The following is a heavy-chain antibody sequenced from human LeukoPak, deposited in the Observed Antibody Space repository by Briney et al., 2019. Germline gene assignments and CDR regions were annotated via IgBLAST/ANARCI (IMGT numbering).Heavy chain of an antibody. V-gene: IGHV4-34*01. CDR3: ARGLAYGDPALGG. CDR1: GGSFSGYY. CDR2: INHSGST. D-gene: IGHD4-17*01. Sequence: PSETLSLTCAVYGGSFSGYYWSWIRQPPGKGLEWIGEINHSGSTNYNPSLKSRVTISVDTSKNQFSLKPSSVTAADTAVYYCARGLAYGDPALGGWGQGTLVTVSS. J-gene: IGHJ4*02.